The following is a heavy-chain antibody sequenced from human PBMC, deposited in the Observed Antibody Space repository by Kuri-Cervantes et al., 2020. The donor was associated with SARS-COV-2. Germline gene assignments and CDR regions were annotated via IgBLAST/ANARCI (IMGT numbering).Heavy chain of an antibody. D-gene: IGHD3-3*01. J-gene: IGHJ6*03. CDR2: INTNTGNP. V-gene: IGHV7-4-1*02. CDR1: GYTFTSYA. CDR3: ARGGVSENYDFWSALNPLYYYYYYMDV. Sequence: ASVKVSCKASGYTFTSYAMSWVRQAPGQGLEWMGWINTNTGNPTYAQGFTGRFVFSLDTSVSTAYLQISSLKAEDTAVYYCARGGVSENYDFWSALNPLYYYYYYMDVWGKGTTVTVSS.